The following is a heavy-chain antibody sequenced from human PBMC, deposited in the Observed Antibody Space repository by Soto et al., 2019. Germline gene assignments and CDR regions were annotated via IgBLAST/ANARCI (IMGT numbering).Heavy chain of an antibody. CDR3: ARVGGYYDSSGYGVDAFDI. CDR2: VYHSGST. V-gene: IGHV4-30-2*01. J-gene: IGHJ3*02. Sequence: SETLSLTCAVSGGSISSGGYSWSWIRQPPGKGLEWIGYVYHSGSTYYNPSLKSRVTISVDRSKNQFSLKLSSVTAADTAVYYCARVGGYYDSSGYGVDAFDIWGQGTMVTVSS. D-gene: IGHD3-22*01. CDR1: GGSISSGGYS.